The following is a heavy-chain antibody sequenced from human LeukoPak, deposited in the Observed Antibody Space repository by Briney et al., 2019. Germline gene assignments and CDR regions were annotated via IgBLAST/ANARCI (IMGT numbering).Heavy chain of an antibody. V-gene: IGHV3-23*01. CDR3: ASRGISSSWYADY. J-gene: IGHJ4*02. CDR1: GFTFSSYA. Sequence: GGSLRLSCAASGFTFSSYAMSWVRQAPGKGLEWVSAISGSGGSTYYADSVKGRFTISRDNSKNTLYLQMNSLRAGDTAVYYCASRGISSSWYADYWGQGTLVTVSS. CDR2: ISGSGGST. D-gene: IGHD6-13*01.